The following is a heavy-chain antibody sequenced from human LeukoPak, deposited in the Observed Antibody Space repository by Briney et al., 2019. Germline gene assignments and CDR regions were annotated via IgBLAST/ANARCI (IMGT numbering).Heavy chain of an antibody. CDR2: IYYSGST. CDR1: GGSISSSSQY. Sequence: SETLSLTCSVSGGSISSSSQYWGWIRQPPGKGLEWIGTIYYSGSTHYNPSLKSRVTISVDTSKNQFSLNLSSVTAADTAIYYCARVVGIVGATRFDYWGQGTLVTVSS. CDR3: ARVVGIVGATRFDY. D-gene: IGHD1-26*01. V-gene: IGHV4-39*07. J-gene: IGHJ4*02.